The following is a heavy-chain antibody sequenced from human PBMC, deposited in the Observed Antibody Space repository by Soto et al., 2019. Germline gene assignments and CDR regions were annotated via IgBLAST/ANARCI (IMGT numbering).Heavy chain of an antibody. CDR3: ARDGRDYYDSSGYQYYYYGMDV. CDR2: IYTSGST. D-gene: IGHD3-22*01. J-gene: IGHJ6*02. V-gene: IGHV4-4*07. CDR1: GGSISSYY. Sequence: SETLSLTCTVSGGSISSYYWSWIRQPAGKGLEWIGRIYTSGSTNYNPSLKSRVTMSVDTSKNQFSLKLSSVTAADTAVYYCARDGRDYYDSSGYQYYYYGMDVWGQGTTVTVS.